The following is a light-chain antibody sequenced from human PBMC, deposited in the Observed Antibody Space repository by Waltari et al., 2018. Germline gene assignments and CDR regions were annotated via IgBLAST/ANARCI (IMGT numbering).Light chain of an antibody. CDR1: SSDIGAYNY. J-gene: IGLJ2*01. CDR2: DVS. Sequence: QAALTQPPSVSGSPGQSVTISCTGTSSDIGAYNYVSWYQQHPGKAPKLMIYDVSKRPSGVSDRFSGSKSGNTASLTISGLQAEDEADYYCSSYAGSNTYVLFGGGARLTVL. CDR3: SSYAGSNTYVL. V-gene: IGLV2-11*01.